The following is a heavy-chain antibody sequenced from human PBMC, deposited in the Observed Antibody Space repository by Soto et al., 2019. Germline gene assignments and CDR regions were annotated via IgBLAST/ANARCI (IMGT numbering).Heavy chain of an antibody. J-gene: IGHJ4*03. Sequence: ETLSLTCTVSGGSINNYYWSWVRQPPGKGLEWVSAITGNGDNTYYADSVKGRFTVSRDNSKNTLYLQMNSLRADDTAVYYCAKYMAYSIYFYRGMDYWGQGTMLTVSS. CDR3: AKYMAYSIYFYRGMDY. V-gene: IGHV3-23*01. D-gene: IGHD1-26*01. CDR2: ITGNGDNT. CDR1: GGSINNYY.